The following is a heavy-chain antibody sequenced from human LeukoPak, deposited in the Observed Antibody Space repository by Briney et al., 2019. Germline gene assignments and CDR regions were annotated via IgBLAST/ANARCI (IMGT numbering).Heavy chain of an antibody. V-gene: IGHV3-30*18. CDR2: ISYDGSNK. Sequence: GGSLRLSCAASGFTFSNYGIHWVRQAPGKGLEWVAVISYDGSNKYYADSVKGRFTISRDNSKNTLYLQMNSLRAEDTAVYYCAKGGQNYFNYWGQGTLVTVSS. J-gene: IGHJ4*02. CDR3: AKGGQNYFNY. CDR1: GFTFSNYG.